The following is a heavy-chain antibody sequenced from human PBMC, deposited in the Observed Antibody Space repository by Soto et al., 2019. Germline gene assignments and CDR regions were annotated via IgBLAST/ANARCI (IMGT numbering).Heavy chain of an antibody. J-gene: IGHJ5*02. CDR3: ARGVTVFGLVSRFWFDP. CDR1: GGSLSRGDYS. Sequence: SENLSLTCTVSGGSLSRGDYSWSWVRQSPRKVLEWIGHIYNSGITYYNPSLKSRVVISIDTSRNQFSLRLNSLTAADRAVYFCARGVTVFGLVSRFWFDPWGQGTVVTVSS. V-gene: IGHV4-30-4*01. CDR2: IYNSGIT. D-gene: IGHD3-3*01.